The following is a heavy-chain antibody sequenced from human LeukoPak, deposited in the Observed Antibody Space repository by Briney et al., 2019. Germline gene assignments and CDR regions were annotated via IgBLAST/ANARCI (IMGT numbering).Heavy chain of an antibody. J-gene: IGHJ3*02. Sequence: GESLKISCKSSGYSFTSYWISWVRQMPGKGLEWMGRIDPSDSYTNYSPSFQGHVTISADKSISTAYLQWSSLKASDTAMYYCARHGYYGSGRYGHAFDIWGQGTMVTVSS. D-gene: IGHD3-10*01. CDR2: IDPSDSYT. V-gene: IGHV5-10-1*01. CDR1: GYSFTSYW. CDR3: ARHGYYGSGRYGHAFDI.